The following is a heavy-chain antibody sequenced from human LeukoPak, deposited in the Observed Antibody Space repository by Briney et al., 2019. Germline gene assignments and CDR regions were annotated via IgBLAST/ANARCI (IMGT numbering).Heavy chain of an antibody. D-gene: IGHD6-19*01. Sequence: GGSLRLSCAASGFTFSSYSMNWVRQAPGKGLEWVSYISSSSSTIYYADSVKGRFTISRDNAKNSLYLQMNSLRAEDTAVYYCAKGGAVAVFDSWGQGTLVTVSS. CDR1: GFTFSSYS. J-gene: IGHJ4*02. CDR3: AKGGAVAVFDS. CDR2: ISSSSSTI. V-gene: IGHV3-48*01.